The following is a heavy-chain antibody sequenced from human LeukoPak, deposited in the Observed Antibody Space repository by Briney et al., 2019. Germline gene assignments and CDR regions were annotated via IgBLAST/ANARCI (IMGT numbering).Heavy chain of an antibody. J-gene: IGHJ4*02. Sequence: GGSLRLSCVGSGFTFSSYNMNWVRQAPGKGLEWVSAISSSGTYINYADSVKGRFTISRDNAKNSLYLQMNSLRVEDTAVYYCARVQPGNDYGSGSYYNWGQGTLGTVSS. CDR2: ISSSGTYI. CDR3: ARVQPGNDYGSGSYYN. D-gene: IGHD3-10*01. V-gene: IGHV3-21*06. CDR1: GFTFSSYN.